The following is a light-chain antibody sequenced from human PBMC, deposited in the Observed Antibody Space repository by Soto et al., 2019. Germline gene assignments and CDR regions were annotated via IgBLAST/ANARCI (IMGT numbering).Light chain of an antibody. V-gene: IGKV1-39*01. CDR2: AAS. CDR3: QQSSRTPQT. Sequence: DIQMTQSPSSLSASVGDRVTITCRASQSISSYLNWYKQKPGKAPKLMSYAASSLQSGVPSRFSGSGSGTDFTLTISSLQPGDFATYYCQQSSRTPQTFGQGTKVDIK. CDR1: QSISSY. J-gene: IGKJ1*01.